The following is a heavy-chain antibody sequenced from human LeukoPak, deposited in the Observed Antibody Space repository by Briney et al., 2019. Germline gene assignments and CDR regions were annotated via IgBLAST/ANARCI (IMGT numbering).Heavy chain of an antibody. J-gene: IGHJ3*02. CDR3: AILVGVLTGPDAFDI. V-gene: IGHV1-18*01. CDR1: GYTFTSYG. D-gene: IGHD3-9*01. Sequence: GASVKVSCKASGYTFTSYGISWVRQAPGQGREGMGWISAYNGNTNYAQKLQGRVTMTTDTSTSTAYMELRSLRSDDTAVYYCAILVGVLTGPDAFDIWGQGTMVTVSS. CDR2: ISAYNGNT.